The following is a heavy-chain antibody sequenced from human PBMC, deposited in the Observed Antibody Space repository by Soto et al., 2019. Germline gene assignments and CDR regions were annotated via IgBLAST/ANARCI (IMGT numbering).Heavy chain of an antibody. CDR1: GFTVSSNY. CDR2: IYSGGGT. J-gene: IGHJ6*02. D-gene: IGHD3-3*01. V-gene: IGHV3-53*01. Sequence: PGGSLGLSCAASGFTVSSNYMSWVRQAPGKGLEWVSLIYSGGGTYFADSVKGRFTISRDNSKNTLYLQMNSLRAEDTAIYYCARDRITIFGGDYYYYGMDVWGQGTTVTVSS. CDR3: ARDRITIFGGDYYYYGMDV.